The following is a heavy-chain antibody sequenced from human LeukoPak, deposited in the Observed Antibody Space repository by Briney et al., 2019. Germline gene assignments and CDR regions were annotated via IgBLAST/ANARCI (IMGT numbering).Heavy chain of an antibody. D-gene: IGHD6-13*01. CDR3: HSSSWYWFDP. V-gene: IGHV3-74*01. CDR1: GFTFSSYW. J-gene: IGHJ5*02. Sequence: PGGSLRLSCAASGFTFSSYWMHWVRQAPRKGLVWVSRINSDGSSTSYADSVKGRFTISRDNAKNTLYLQMNSLRAEDTAVYYCHSSSWYWFDPWGQGTLVTVSS. CDR2: INSDGSST.